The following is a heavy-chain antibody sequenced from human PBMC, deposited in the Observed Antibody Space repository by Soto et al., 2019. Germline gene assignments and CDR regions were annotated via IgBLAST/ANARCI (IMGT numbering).Heavy chain of an antibody. CDR2: IYYSGST. Sequence: SETLSLTCTVSGGSISSGGYYWSWIRQHPGKGLEWIGYIYYSGSTHYNPSLKSRVTISVDTSKNQFSLKLSSVTAADTAVYYCARQGRGYFDYWGQGTLVTVSS. J-gene: IGHJ4*02. CDR3: ARQGRGYFDY. CDR1: GGSISSGGYY. V-gene: IGHV4-39*01.